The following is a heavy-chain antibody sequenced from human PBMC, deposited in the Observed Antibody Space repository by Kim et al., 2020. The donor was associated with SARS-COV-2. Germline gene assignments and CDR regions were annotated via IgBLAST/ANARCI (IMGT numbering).Heavy chain of an antibody. J-gene: IGHJ4*02. V-gene: IGHV1-2*02. D-gene: IGHD3-9*01. CDR3: AKHGVLRYFDWYFDY. Sequence: QKFQGRVTMTRDTSISTAYMELSRLRSDDTAVYYCAKHGVLRYFDWYFDYWGQGTLVTVSS.